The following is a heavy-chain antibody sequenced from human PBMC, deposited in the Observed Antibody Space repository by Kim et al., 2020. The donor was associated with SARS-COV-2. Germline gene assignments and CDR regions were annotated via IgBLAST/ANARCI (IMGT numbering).Heavy chain of an antibody. Sequence: GGSLRLSCAASGFTFRSYGMHWVRQAPGKGLEWVAVIWYDGSNKYHVDSVKGRFTISRDNSKNTLNLQMNSLRAEDTAVYYCARGGTQGAYGMDVWGQGTTVTVSS. D-gene: IGHD1-1*01. CDR3: ARGGTQGAYGMDV. CDR1: GFTFRSYG. CDR2: IWYDGSNK. V-gene: IGHV3-33*01. J-gene: IGHJ6*02.